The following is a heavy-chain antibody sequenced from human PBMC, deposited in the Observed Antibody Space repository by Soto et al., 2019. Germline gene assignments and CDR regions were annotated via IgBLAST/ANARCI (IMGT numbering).Heavy chain of an antibody. V-gene: IGHV3-48*02. D-gene: IGHD3-10*01. J-gene: IGHJ5*02. Sequence: LRLSCAASGFTFSSYSMNWVRQAPGKGLEWVSYISSSSSTIYYADSVKGRFTISRDNAKNSLYLQMNSLRDEDTAVYYCARRRTDGSGSYWFDPWGQGTLVTVSS. CDR3: ARRRTDGSGSYWFDP. CDR1: GFTFSSYS. CDR2: ISSSSSTI.